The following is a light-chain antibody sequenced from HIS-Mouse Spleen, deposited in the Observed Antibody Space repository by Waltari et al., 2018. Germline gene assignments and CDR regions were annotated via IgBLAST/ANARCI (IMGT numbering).Light chain of an antibody. V-gene: IGLV3-10*01. Sequence: SYELTQPPSVSVSPGQTARITCSGDALPKKYAYWYQQKSGQAPVLVIYEDSKRPSGRPERFSGSSSGTMATLTISGAQVEDEADYYCYSTDSSGNHRVFSGGTKLTVL. CDR1: ALPKKY. J-gene: IGLJ2*01. CDR3: YSTDSSGNHRV. CDR2: EDS.